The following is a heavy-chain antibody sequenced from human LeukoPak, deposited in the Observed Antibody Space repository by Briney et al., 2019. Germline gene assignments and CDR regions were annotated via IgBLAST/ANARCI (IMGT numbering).Heavy chain of an antibody. J-gene: IGHJ4*02. CDR2: IYYSGST. CDR1: GGAISSSHYY. D-gene: IGHD3-22*01. CDR3: AILPARDTYYYDSSGYYRPGVH. Sequence: SEALSLTCTVSGGAISSSHYYWGWIRQPPGKGLEWIGSIYYSGSTSYTSSLKSRVTISVDTSKNQFSLKLSSVPAADTAVYYCAILPARDTYYYDSSGYYRPGVHWGQGTLVTVSS. V-gene: IGHV4-39*07.